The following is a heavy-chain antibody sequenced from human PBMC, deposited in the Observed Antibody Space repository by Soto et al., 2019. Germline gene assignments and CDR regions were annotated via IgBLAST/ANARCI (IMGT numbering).Heavy chain of an antibody. V-gene: IGHV1-2*04. D-gene: IGHD1-1*01. CDR1: GYTFTGYY. J-gene: IGHJ3*02. CDR3: AILGLQLEREAYDAFDI. Sequence: ASVKVSCKASGYTFTGYYMHWVRQAPGQGLEWMGWINPNSGGTNYAQKFQGWVTMTRDTSISTAYMELSRLRSDDTAVYYCAILGLQLEREAYDAFDIWGQGTMVTVSS. CDR2: INPNSGGT.